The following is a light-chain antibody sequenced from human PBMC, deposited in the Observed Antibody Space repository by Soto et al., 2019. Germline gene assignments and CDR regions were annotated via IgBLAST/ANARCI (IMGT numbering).Light chain of an antibody. V-gene: IGLV2-8*01. Sequence: QAVVTQPPSASGSPGQSVTISCTGTSSDVGGYNYVSWYQQHPGKDPKLMISEVSKRPSGVPDRFSGSKSGNTASLTVSGLQAEDEADYYCSSFAGNNNLVFGGGTKLTVL. CDR3: SSFAGNNNLV. CDR2: EVS. CDR1: SSDVGGYNY. J-gene: IGLJ2*01.